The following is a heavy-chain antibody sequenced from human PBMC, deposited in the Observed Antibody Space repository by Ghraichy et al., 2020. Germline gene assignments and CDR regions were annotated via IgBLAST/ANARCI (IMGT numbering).Heavy chain of an antibody. V-gene: IGHV3-33*01. CDR2: IWYDGSNK. CDR3: ARDRYCSSTSCTRRGWFDP. Sequence: GGSLRLSCAASGFTFSSYGMHWVRQAPGKGLEWVAVIWYDGSNKYYADSVKGRFTISRDNSKNTLYLQMNSLRAEDTAVYYCARDRYCSSTSCTRRGWFDPWGQGTLVTVSS. J-gene: IGHJ5*02. CDR1: GFTFSSYG. D-gene: IGHD2-2*01.